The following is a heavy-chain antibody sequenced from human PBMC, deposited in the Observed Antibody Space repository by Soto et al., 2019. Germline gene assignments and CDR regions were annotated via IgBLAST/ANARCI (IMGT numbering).Heavy chain of an antibody. V-gene: IGHV4-59*01. Sequence: QVQLQESGPGLVKPSETLSLTCTVSGGSISSYYWSWIRQPPGKGLEWIGYIYYSGSTNYNPSLKSRVTISVDTSKNQFSLKLSSVTAADTAVYYCARERWYYDILTGYYKDYYYGMDVWGQGTTVTVSS. D-gene: IGHD3-9*01. CDR3: ARERWYYDILTGYYKDYYYGMDV. CDR2: IYYSGST. CDR1: GGSISSYY. J-gene: IGHJ6*02.